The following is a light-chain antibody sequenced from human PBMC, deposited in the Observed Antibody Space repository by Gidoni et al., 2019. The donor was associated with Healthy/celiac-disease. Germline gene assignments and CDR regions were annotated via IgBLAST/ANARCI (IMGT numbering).Light chain of an antibody. V-gene: IGKV1-39*01. Sequence: DIQMTQSPSSLSASVGDRVTITCRASQSSSSYLNWYQPKPGKAPKLLIYAASSLQSGVPSRFSGSGSGTDFTLTISSLQPEDFATYYCQQSYSTPPTFGQGTKLEIK. J-gene: IGKJ2*01. CDR2: AAS. CDR3: QQSYSTPPT. CDR1: QSSSSY.